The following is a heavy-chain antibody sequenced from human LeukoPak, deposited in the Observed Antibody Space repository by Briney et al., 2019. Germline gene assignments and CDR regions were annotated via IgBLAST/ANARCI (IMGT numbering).Heavy chain of an antibody. Sequence: PGGSLTLACAPSGSTFSRQAMTWVRQAPGKGLQWVSAMTGSGGATYYADSVKGRFTISRDNSINTLFLQMNNLRAEDTAIYYCARDSSGWYPPGRVMDVRG. J-gene: IGHJ6*02. CDR2: MTGSGGAT. D-gene: IGHD6-19*01. CDR1: GSTFSRQA. CDR3: ARDSSGWYPPGRVMDV. V-gene: IGHV3-23*01.